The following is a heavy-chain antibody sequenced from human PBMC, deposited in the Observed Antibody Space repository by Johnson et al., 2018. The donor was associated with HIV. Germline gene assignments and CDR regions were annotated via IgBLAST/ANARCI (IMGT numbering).Heavy chain of an antibody. CDR1: GFTFSSYG. CDR2: IWYDGTNR. Sequence: QVQLVESGGGVVQPGRSLRLSCAASGFTFSSYGMHWVRQAPGKGLEWVAVIWYDGTNRYYGDSVKGRFTISRDNSKNTLYLQMNSLRAEDTAVYYCARDWSLNSREVAFDIWGQGTMVTVSS. D-gene: IGHD1-26*01. J-gene: IGHJ3*02. CDR3: ARDWSLNSREVAFDI. V-gene: IGHV3-33*01.